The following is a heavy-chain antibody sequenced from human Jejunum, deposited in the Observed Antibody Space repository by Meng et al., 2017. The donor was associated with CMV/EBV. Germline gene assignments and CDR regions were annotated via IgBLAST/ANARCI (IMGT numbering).Heavy chain of an antibody. CDR2: INPNSGGT. J-gene: IGHJ3*02. V-gene: IGHV1-2*02. CDR3: ARARVPAARGFDI. CDR1: GYTFIGYY. Sequence: SGYTFIGYYMHWVRQAPGQGLEWMGWINPNSGGTNYAQKFQGRVTMTGDTSISTAYMELSRLRSDDTAVYYCARARVPAARGFDIWGQGTMVTVSS. D-gene: IGHD2-2*01.